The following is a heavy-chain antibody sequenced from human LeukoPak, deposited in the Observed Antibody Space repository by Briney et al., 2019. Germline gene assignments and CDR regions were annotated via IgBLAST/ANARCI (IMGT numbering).Heavy chain of an antibody. J-gene: IGHJ4*02. CDR1: GFTFSSYA. CDR3: AKVGPFTVSNYVDY. D-gene: IGHD4-11*01. Sequence: GGSLRLSCAASGFTFSSYAMSWVRQAPGKGLEWVSAISGSGGSTYYADPVKGRFTISRDNSKNTLYLQMNSLRAEDTAVYYCAKVGPFTVSNYVDYWGQGTLVTVSS. CDR2: ISGSGGST. V-gene: IGHV3-23*01.